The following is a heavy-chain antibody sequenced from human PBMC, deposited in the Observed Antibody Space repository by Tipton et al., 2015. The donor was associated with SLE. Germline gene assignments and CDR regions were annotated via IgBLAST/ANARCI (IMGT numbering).Heavy chain of an antibody. Sequence: QSGAEVKKPGASVKASCKASGYTFTSYYLHWVRQAPGQGLEWMGIINPSGGSTSYAQKFQGRVTMTRDTSTSTVYMELSSLRSDDTVVYYGTRVILGLDSFDIWGQGTMVTVSS. CDR2: INPSGGST. CDR1: GYTFTSYY. CDR3: TRVILGLDSFDI. V-gene: IGHV1-46*01. J-gene: IGHJ3*02. D-gene: IGHD3-16*01.